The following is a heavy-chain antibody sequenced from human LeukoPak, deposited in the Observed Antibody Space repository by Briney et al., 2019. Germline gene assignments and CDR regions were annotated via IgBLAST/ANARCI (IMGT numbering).Heavy chain of an antibody. CDR1: GYTLTNYA. V-gene: IGHV7-4-1*02. Sequence: ASVKVSCKASGYTLTNYALNWVRQAPGQGLEWMGWINANTGNPTYAQGFTGRFVFSLDTSVNTAYLQISSLKAEDTAIYYCARVQGYCSTTSCYPHYWGQGTLVTVSS. CDR2: INANTGNP. CDR3: ARVQGYCSTTSCYPHY. J-gene: IGHJ4*02. D-gene: IGHD2-2*01.